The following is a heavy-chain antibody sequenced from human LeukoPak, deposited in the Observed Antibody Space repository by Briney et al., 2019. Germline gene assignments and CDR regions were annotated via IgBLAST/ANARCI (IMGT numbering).Heavy chain of an antibody. V-gene: IGHV3-30*02. D-gene: IGHD3-22*01. CDR1: GFTFSSYG. CDR2: IRYDGSNK. Sequence: PGGSLRLSCAASGFTFSSYGMHWVRQAPGKGLAWVAFIRYDGSNKFYGDSVKGRFTISRDNSKNTLFLQLNSLRAEDTAVYYCARESESYDSSGSTFDYWGQGTLVTVSS. CDR3: ARESESYDSSGSTFDY. J-gene: IGHJ4*02.